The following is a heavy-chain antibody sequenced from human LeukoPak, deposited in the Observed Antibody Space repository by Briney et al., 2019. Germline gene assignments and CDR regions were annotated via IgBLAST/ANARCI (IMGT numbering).Heavy chain of an antibody. CDR3: ARGQYTDGLSY. Sequence: GGSLRLSCAASGFTFSTYWMTWVRQAPGKGLEWVAIIKPDGSEKYYVDSVKGRFTISRDNAENSLFLQMNGLRPEDTAVFYCARGQYTDGLSYWGQGSLVTVSS. CDR1: GFTFSTYW. CDR2: IKPDGSEK. V-gene: IGHV3-7*03. D-gene: IGHD5-24*01. J-gene: IGHJ4*02.